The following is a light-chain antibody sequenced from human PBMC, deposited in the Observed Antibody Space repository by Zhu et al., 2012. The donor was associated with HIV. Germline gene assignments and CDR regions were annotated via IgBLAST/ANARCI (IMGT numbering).Light chain of an antibody. J-gene: IGKJ4*01. CDR2: GAS. CDR1: QGVSSTY. V-gene: IGKV3D-20*02. Sequence: EIVLTQSPGTLSLSPGERASLSCRASQGVSSTYLGWYQQKPGQAPRLLIYGASSRATGIPDRFSGSGSGTDFTLTISSLEPEDFALYYCQQRVNRPLTFGAGPRWRSN. CDR3: QQRVNRPLT.